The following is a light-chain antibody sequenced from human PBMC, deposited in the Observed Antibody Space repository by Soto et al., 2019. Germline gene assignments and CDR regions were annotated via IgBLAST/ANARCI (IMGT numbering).Light chain of an antibody. CDR2: RNN. CDR1: SSNIGSNY. V-gene: IGLV1-47*01. J-gene: IGLJ2*01. Sequence: QSVLTQPTSASGTPGQRVTISCSGSSSNIGSNYVYWYQQLPGTAPKVLIYRNNQRPSGVPDRFSGSTSGTSASLAISGLRSEDEADYYCAAWDDSLSAVLFGEGTKLTVL. CDR3: AAWDDSLSAVL.